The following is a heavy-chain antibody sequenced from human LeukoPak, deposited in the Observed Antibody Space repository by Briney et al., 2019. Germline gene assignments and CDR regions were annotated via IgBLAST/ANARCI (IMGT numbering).Heavy chain of an antibody. D-gene: IGHD6-13*01. CDR3: ARAAAGTRNAFDI. CDR1: GFTFSSYE. CDR2: ISSSGSTI. J-gene: IGHJ3*02. V-gene: IGHV3-48*03. Sequence: GGSLRLSCAASGFTFSSYEMNWVRQAPGKGLEWVSYISSSGSTIYYADSVKGRFTISRDNAKNTLYLQMNSLRAEDTAVYYCARAAAGTRNAFDIWGQGTMVTVSS.